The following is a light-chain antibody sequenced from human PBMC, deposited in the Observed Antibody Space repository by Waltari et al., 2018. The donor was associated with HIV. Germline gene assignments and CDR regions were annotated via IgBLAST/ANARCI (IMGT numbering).Light chain of an antibody. J-gene: IGLJ2*01. CDR1: SSDVGGYNF. V-gene: IGLV2-8*01. CDR2: ELT. Sequence: QSALTQPPSASGSPGQSVTISCTGTSSDVGGYNFVSWYQQHPGKAPKLMIFELTKRPSGVPARFSGSKTGNPASLTVSGLQADDEADYYCSSYAGGNNLVFGGGTKLTVL. CDR3: SSYAGGNNLV.